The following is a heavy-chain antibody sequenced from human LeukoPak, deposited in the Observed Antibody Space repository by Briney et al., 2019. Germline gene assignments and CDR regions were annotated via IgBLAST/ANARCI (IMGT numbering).Heavy chain of an antibody. CDR2: ISGSGGST. CDR1: GFSFSDCA. CDR3: ARRESGTSGRYYFDY. V-gene: IGHV3-23*01. D-gene: IGHD3-10*01. J-gene: IGHJ4*02. Sequence: GGSLRLSCAASGFSFSDCAMSWVRQAPGKGLEWVSAISGSGGSTYYADSVKGRFTISRDNSKNTLYLQMNSLRAEDTAVYYCARRESGTSGRYYFDYWGQGALVTVSS.